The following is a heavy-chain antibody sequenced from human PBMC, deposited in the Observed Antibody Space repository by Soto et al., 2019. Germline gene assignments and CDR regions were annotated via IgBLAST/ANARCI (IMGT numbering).Heavy chain of an antibody. D-gene: IGHD5-12*01. Sequence: ASVKVSCKASGYTFTRSGISWVRQAPGQGPEWMGWIGSYNGDTNYAQTFQGRVTMTTDTSTSTAYMELRSLRSDDTAVYYCAREGVAPYYYYGMDVWGQGTPVTLSS. CDR3: AREGVAPYYYYGMDV. CDR1: GYTFTRSG. J-gene: IGHJ6*02. CDR2: IGSYNGDT. V-gene: IGHV1-18*01.